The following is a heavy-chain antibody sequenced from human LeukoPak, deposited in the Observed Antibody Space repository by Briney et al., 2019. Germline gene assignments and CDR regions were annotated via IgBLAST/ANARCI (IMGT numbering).Heavy chain of an antibody. CDR1: GGSVSSGSYY. Sequence: PSETLSLTCTVSGGSVSSGSYYWSWIRQPPGKGLEWIGYIYYSGSTNYNPSLKSRVTISVDTSKNQFSLKLSSVTAADTAVYYCARSYYSSSWSRSLSFDYWGQGTLVTVSS. J-gene: IGHJ4*02. D-gene: IGHD6-13*01. CDR2: IYYSGST. CDR3: ARSYYSSSWSRSLSFDY. V-gene: IGHV4-61*01.